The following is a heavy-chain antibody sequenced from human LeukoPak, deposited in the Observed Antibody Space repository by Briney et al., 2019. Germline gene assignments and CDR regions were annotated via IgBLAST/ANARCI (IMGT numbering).Heavy chain of an antibody. CDR3: ARIREYYYDTRGVGAFDI. V-gene: IGHV3-74*01. CDR1: GFTFSSYW. Sequence: PGGSLRLSCAASGFTFSSYWMHWVRHAPRKGLVWVSRINTDGSSTTYADSVKGRFTISRDNAKNTLYLQMNSLRAEDTAVYYCARIREYYYDTRGVGAFDIWGQGTMVTVSS. D-gene: IGHD3-22*01. CDR2: INTDGSST. J-gene: IGHJ3*02.